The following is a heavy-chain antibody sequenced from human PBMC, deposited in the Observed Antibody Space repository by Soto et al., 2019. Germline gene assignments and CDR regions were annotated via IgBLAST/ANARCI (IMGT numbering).Heavy chain of an antibody. CDR2: ISGSGGST. D-gene: IGHD5-12*01. Sequence: EVQLLESGGGLVQPGGSLRLSCAASGFTFSSYAMSWVRQAPGKGLEWVSAISGSGGSTYYADSVKGRFIISRDNSKNTLYLQMNSLRAEDTAVYYCAKARFPSGYVPGVYDYWGQGPLVTVSS. J-gene: IGHJ4*02. CDR3: AKARFPSGYVPGVYDY. CDR1: GFTFSSYA. V-gene: IGHV3-23*01.